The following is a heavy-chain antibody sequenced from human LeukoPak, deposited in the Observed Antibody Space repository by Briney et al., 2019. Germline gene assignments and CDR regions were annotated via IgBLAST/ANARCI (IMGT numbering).Heavy chain of an antibody. D-gene: IGHD3-16*01. CDR1: GFTFSDAW. Sequence: NTGGSLRLSCAASGFTFSDAWMSWVRQAPGQGLEWVGRIKSKTDGGTTDYAAPVKGRFIISRDDSKNTLYLQMNSLKTEDTAMYYCTTVRSWRYYDSSSWGQGTLVTVSS. CDR3: TTVRSWRYYDSSS. V-gene: IGHV3-15*01. CDR2: IKSKTDGGTT. J-gene: IGHJ5*02.